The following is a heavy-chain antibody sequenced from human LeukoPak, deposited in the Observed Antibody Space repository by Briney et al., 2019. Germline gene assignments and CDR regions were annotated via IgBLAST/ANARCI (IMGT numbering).Heavy chain of an antibody. J-gene: IGHJ3*02. CDR3: ARRHFDACDI. V-gene: IGHV3-33*01. Sequence: GGSLRLSCAASGFTFSSYGMQWVRRAPGKGLEWVAVIWYDGSSKYYADSVKGRFTISRDNSKNTLYLQMDSLTAEDTAVYYCARRHFDACDIWGEGTVVSVSS. CDR1: GFTFSSYG. CDR2: IWYDGSSK.